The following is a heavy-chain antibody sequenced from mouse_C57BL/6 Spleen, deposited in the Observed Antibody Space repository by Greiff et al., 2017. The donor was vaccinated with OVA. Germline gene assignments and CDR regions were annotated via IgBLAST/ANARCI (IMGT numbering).Heavy chain of an antibody. CDR2: ISSGGDYI. D-gene: IGHD4-1*02. Sequence: EVKLMESGEGLVKPGGSLKLSCAASGFTFSSYAMSWVRQTPEKRLEWVAYISSGGDYIYYADTVKGRFTISRDNARNTLYLQMSSLKSEDTARDYCTRAEPTGTGFAYWGQGTLVTVSA. CDR1: GFTFSSYA. V-gene: IGHV5-9-1*02. J-gene: IGHJ3*01. CDR3: TRAEPTGTGFAY.